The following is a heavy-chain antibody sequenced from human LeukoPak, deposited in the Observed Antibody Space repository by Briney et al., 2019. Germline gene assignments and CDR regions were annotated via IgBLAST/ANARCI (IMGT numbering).Heavy chain of an antibody. Sequence: GGSLRLSCAASGFTFSSYGMHWVRQAPGKGLEWVAVIWYDGSNKYYADSVKGRFTISRDNSKNTLYLQMSSLRAEDTAVYYCARELDPPLLTTVTWGFDYWGQGTLVTVSS. J-gene: IGHJ4*02. CDR3: ARELDPPLLTTVTWGFDY. V-gene: IGHV3-33*01. D-gene: IGHD4-17*01. CDR1: GFTFSSYG. CDR2: IWYDGSNK.